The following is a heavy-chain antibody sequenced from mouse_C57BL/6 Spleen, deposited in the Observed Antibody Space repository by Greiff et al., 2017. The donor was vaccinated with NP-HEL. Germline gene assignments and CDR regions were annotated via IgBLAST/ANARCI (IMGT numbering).Heavy chain of an antibody. CDR1: GYTFTSYW. CDR3: PRGYDSSGYVHY. J-gene: IGHJ2*01. Sequence: QVQLQQPGAELVRPGSSVKLSCKASGYTFTSYWMHWVKQRPIQGLEWIGNIDPSDSETHYNQKFKDKATLTVDKSSSTAYMHLSSRTSADSAFYSCPRGYDSSGYVHYLFQRTTLTISS. V-gene: IGHV1-52*01. D-gene: IGHD2-4*01. CDR2: IDPSDSET.